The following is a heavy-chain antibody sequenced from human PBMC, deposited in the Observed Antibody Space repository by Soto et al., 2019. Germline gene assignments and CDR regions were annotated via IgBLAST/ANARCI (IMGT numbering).Heavy chain of an antibody. V-gene: IGHV3-74*01. CDR1: GFTFSSYW. Sequence: EVQLVESGGGLVQPGGSLRLSCAASGFTFSSYWMHWVRQAPGKGLVWVSRINSDESSTSYADSVKGRFTISRDNAKNTWYLQMNSLRAEDTAVYYCARGLKGYYGVDVWGQGTTVTVSS. CDR2: INSDESST. D-gene: IGHD3-22*01. CDR3: ARGLKGYYGVDV. J-gene: IGHJ6*02.